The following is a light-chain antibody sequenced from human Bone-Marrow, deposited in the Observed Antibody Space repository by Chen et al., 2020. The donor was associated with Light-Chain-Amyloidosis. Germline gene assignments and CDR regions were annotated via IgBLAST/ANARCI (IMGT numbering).Light chain of an antibody. CDR2: END. V-gene: IGLV6-57*03. CDR3: QSYATNTWI. CDR1: SGDITTNY. Sequence: NFILTQDHSVSESPGKTVTISCTRSSGDITTNYVQWYQQRPGSAPTTVIDENDLRPSGVPDRFSGSIDTSSNSASLTISGLETEDEADYYCQSYATNTWIFGGGTHLTVL. J-gene: IGLJ3*02.